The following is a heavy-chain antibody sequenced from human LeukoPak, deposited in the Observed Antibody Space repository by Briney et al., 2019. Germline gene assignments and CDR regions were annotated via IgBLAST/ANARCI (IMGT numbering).Heavy chain of an antibody. D-gene: IGHD2-15*01. CDR3: AREACSGNRCANPRFDP. V-gene: IGHV1-8*03. CDR1: GYTFTTYD. Sequence: ASVKVSCKASGYTFTTYDINWVRQAAGQGLEWMGWMDPYSGNTGYAQKFQGRVTITRNTSISTAYMELSSLTSEDTAVYYCAREACSGNRCANPRFDPWGQGTLVTVSS. J-gene: IGHJ5*02. CDR2: MDPYSGNT.